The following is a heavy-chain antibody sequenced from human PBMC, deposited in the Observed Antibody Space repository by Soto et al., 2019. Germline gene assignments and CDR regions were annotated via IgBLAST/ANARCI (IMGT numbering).Heavy chain of an antibody. CDR2: IIPILGIA. CDR3: ARARYSSSRRATFDI. CDR1: GGTFSSYT. Sequence: SVKVSCKASGGTFSSYTISWVRQAPGQGLEWMGRIIPILGIANYAQKFQGRVTITADKSTSTAYMELSSLRSEDTAVYYCARARYSSSRRATFDIRGQGTMVTVSS. D-gene: IGHD6-13*01. V-gene: IGHV1-69*02. J-gene: IGHJ3*02.